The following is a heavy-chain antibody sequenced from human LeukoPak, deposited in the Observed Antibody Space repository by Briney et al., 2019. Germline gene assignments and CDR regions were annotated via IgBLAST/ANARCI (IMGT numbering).Heavy chain of an antibody. CDR2: MNPNSGNT. V-gene: IGHV1-8*01. Sequence: ASVKVSCKASGYTFTSYDINWVRQATGQGLEWMGWMNPNSGNTGYAQKFQGRVTMTRDTSTSTVYMELSSLRSEDTAVYYCARAAGELVKLNWGQGTLVTVSS. CDR3: ARAAGELVKLN. CDR1: GYTFTSYD. D-gene: IGHD6-13*01. J-gene: IGHJ4*02.